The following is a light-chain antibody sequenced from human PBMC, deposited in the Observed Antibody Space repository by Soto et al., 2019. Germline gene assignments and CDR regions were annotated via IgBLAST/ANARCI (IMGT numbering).Light chain of an antibody. CDR2: EAS. V-gene: IGKV1-5*03. Sequence: DIQMTQYPFTLSASVGDRVTITCRASQSVRTWLAWYQQKPGRAPVILIYEASKLESGVPARFSATGSGREFTLTITSLQPVDFATYYCQQYDTYPWTFGQGTTVEI. J-gene: IGKJ1*01. CDR3: QQYDTYPWT. CDR1: QSVRTW.